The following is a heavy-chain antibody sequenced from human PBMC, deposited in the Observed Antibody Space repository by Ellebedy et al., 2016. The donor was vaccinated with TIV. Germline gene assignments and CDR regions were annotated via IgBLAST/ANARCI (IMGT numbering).Heavy chain of an antibody. Sequence: GESLKISXAASGFTFSSYGMHWVRQAPGKGLEWVAVIWYDGSNKYYADSVKGRFTISRDNSKNTLYLQMNSLRAEDTAVYYCARDWAVWGSYRSGWGQGTLVTVSS. D-gene: IGHD3-16*02. CDR3: ARDWAVWGSYRSG. CDR1: GFTFSSYG. J-gene: IGHJ4*02. V-gene: IGHV3-33*01. CDR2: IWYDGSNK.